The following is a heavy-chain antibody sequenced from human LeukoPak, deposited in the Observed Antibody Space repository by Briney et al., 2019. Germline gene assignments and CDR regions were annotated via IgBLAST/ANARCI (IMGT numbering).Heavy chain of an antibody. CDR2: VSGSGRNT. V-gene: IGHV3-23*01. CDR1: GFTFSNYA. CDR3: AKHHRPVAGRGIYYFDY. D-gene: IGHD6-19*01. Sequence: GGSLRLSCAGSGFTFSNYAMTWVRQAPGKGLEWVSSVSGSGRNTFYPDSVEGRFTISRDDSKNTLYLQMNSLRAEDTAIYYCAKHHRPVAGRGIYYFDYWGQGTLVTVSS. J-gene: IGHJ4*02.